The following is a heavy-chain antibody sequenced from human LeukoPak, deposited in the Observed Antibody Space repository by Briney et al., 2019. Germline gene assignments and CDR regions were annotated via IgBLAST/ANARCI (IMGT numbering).Heavy chain of an antibody. V-gene: IGHV3-7*01. CDR1: GFTFSGYW. CDR2: IKQDGSEK. CDR3: ARADGSSSSYAPLGY. J-gene: IGHJ4*02. D-gene: IGHD6-6*01. Sequence: GGSLRLSCAASGFTFSGYWMSWVRQAPVKGLEWVAHIKQDGSEKFYVDSVKGRFTISRDNAKNSLYLQMNSLRAEDTAVYYCARADGSSSSYAPLGYWGQGTLVTVSS.